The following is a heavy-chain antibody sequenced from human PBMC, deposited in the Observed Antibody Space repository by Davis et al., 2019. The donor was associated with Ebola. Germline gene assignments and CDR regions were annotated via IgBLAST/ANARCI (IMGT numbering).Heavy chain of an antibody. V-gene: IGHV4-39*07. CDR2: IYYSGIT. CDR1: GGSISSGTFY. D-gene: IGHD3-10*01. J-gene: IGHJ5*02. CDR3: ARVGGDYYGINWFDP. Sequence: MPGGSLRLSCTVSGGSISSGTFYWGWIRQPPGKGLEWIGSIYYSGITYYNPSLKSRVTISVDTSDNQFSLKLGSVTAADTAVYYCARVGGDYYGINWFDPWGQGTLVTVSS.